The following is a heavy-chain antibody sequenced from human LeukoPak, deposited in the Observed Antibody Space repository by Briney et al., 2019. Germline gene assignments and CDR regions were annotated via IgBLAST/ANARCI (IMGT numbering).Heavy chain of an antibody. Sequence: SETLSLTCTVSGGSISNYYWSWIRQPPGKGLEWIGEINHSGSTNYNPSLKSRVTISVDTSKNQFSLKLSSVTAADTAVYYCAGEGWFDPWGQGTLVTVSS. D-gene: IGHD7-27*01. CDR1: GGSISNYY. J-gene: IGHJ5*02. CDR3: AGEGWFDP. V-gene: IGHV4-34*01. CDR2: INHSGST.